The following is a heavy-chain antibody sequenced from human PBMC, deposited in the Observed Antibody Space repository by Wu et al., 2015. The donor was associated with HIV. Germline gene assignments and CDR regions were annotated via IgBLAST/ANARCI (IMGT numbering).Heavy chain of an antibody. Sequence: QVQLVQSGAEVKKPGASVKVSCKASGYTFTGYYMHWVRQAPGQGLEWMGWINPNSGGTNYAQKFQGRVTMTRDTSISTAYMELSRLRSDDTAVYYCARRGNCGGDCYRYYYYYYMDVWGKGTNGHRLL. V-gene: IGHV1-2*02. J-gene: IGHJ6*03. D-gene: IGHD2-21*01. CDR3: ARRGNCGGDCYRYYYYYYMDV. CDR1: GYTFTGYY. CDR2: INPNSGGT.